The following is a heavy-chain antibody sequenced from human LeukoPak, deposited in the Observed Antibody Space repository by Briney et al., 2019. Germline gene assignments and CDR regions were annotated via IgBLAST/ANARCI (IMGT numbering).Heavy chain of an antibody. CDR2: IWYDGSNK. D-gene: IGHD4-11*01. Sequence: GGSLRLSCAASGFTFSSYGMHWVRQAPGKGLEWVAVIWYDGSNKYYADSVKGRFTISRDNSKNTLYLQMNSLRAEDTAVYYCARDNYPDNWFDHWGQGTLVTVSS. V-gene: IGHV3-33*01. CDR3: ARDNYPDNWFDH. CDR1: GFTFSSYG. J-gene: IGHJ5*02.